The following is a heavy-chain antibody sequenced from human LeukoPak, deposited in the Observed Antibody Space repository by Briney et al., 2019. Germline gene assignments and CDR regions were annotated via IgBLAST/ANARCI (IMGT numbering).Heavy chain of an antibody. V-gene: IGHV1-3*01. CDR2: INADTGSR. J-gene: IGHJ3*02. D-gene: IGHD1-1*01. Sequence: ASVKVSCKTSGYTFTSNSMHWVRQAPGQRLERMGWINADTGSRKYSENFQGRVTITTDASARSAYMELSSLRSEDTAVYYCARDFNWASDIWGQGTMVTVSS. CDR1: GYTFTSNS. CDR3: ARDFNWASDI.